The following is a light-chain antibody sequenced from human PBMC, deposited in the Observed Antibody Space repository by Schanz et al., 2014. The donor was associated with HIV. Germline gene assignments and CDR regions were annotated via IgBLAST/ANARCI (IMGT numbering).Light chain of an antibody. J-gene: IGLJ1*01. CDR2: DVS. V-gene: IGLV2-14*03. Sequence: QSVLTQPASVSGSPGQSITISCTGTSSDVGGYNYVSWYQHHPGKAPKLMIYDVSNRPSGVSNRFSGSKSGNTASLTISGLQAEDEADYYCSSYTSSSTYVCGTGTKLTVL. CDR3: SSYTSSSTYV. CDR1: SSDVGGYNY.